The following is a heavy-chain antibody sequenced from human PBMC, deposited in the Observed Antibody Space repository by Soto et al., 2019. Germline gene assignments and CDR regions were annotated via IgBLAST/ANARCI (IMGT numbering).Heavy chain of an antibody. J-gene: IGHJ6*02. Sequence: GGSLRLSCAASGFTFSSYAMHWVRQAPGKGLEWVAVISYDGSNKYYADSVKGRFTISRDNSKNTLYLQMNSLRAEDTAVYYCARDLWNPRRDYGMAVWGQGTTVTVSS. D-gene: IGHD1-1*01. CDR3: ARDLWNPRRDYGMAV. CDR2: ISYDGSNK. CDR1: GFTFSSYA. V-gene: IGHV3-30-3*01.